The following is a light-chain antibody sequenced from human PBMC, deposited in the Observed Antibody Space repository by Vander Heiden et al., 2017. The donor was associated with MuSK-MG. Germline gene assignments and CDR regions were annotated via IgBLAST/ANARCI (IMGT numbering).Light chain of an antibody. V-gene: IGKV1-33*01. Sequence: DIQMTQSPSSLSASVGDRVTITCQASQDIRYYLNWYQQKPGKVPKLLISDASTLETGVPSRFSGSGSGTDFTFTITSLQPEDIATYYCQQDDNLPSTFGQGTKLEIK. CDR3: QQDDNLPST. CDR1: QDIRYY. CDR2: DAS. J-gene: IGKJ2*01.